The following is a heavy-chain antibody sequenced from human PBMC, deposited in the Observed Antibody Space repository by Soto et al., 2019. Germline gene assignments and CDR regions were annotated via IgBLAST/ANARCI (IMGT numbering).Heavy chain of an antibody. CDR2: IIPIFGTA. D-gene: IGHD2-2*01. Sequence: ASVKVSCKASGGTFSSYAISWARQAPGQGLEWMGGIIPIFGTANYAQKFQGRVTITADKSTSTAYMELSSLRSEDTAVYYCARDHCSSTSCYPPYYYYGMDAWGQGSTVTVSS. CDR3: ARDHCSSTSCYPPYYYYGMDA. J-gene: IGHJ6*02. V-gene: IGHV1-69*06. CDR1: GGTFSSYA.